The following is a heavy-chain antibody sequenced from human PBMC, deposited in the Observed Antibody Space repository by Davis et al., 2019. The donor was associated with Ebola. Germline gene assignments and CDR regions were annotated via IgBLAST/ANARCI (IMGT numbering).Heavy chain of an antibody. CDR1: GFTVSSNY. Sequence: GSLRLSCAASGFTVSSNYMSWVRQPPGKGLEWIGEINHSGSTNYNPSLKSRVTISVDTSKNQFSMKLSSVTAADTAVYYCARGRARPFYYYGMDVWGQGTTVTVSS. CDR2: INHSGST. V-gene: IGHV4-34*01. CDR3: ARGRARPFYYYGMDV. J-gene: IGHJ6*02. D-gene: IGHD6-6*01.